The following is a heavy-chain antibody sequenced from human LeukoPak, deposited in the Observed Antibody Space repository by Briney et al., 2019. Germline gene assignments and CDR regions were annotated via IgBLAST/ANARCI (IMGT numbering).Heavy chain of an antibody. J-gene: IGHJ4*02. D-gene: IGHD6-13*01. Sequence: GGSLRLSCAASGFTSSSYSMNWVRQAPGKGLEWVSSISSSSSYIYYADSAKGRFTISRDNAKNSLYLQMNSLRAEDTAVYYCARVGSSWSLDYWGQGTLVTVSS. CDR2: ISSSSSYI. CDR3: ARVGSSWSLDY. CDR1: GFTSSSYS. V-gene: IGHV3-21*01.